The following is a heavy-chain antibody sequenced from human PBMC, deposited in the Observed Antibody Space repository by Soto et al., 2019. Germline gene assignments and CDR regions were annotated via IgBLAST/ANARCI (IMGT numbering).Heavy chain of an antibody. Sequence: QVQLVQSAAEVKKPGASLKVSCKASGYTFIRYGISWVRLAPGQGLEWMGWISPYNDYTIYAQKLQGRVPMTTDTSKRPGNMELRSLNSDDTAVYYCARGGFYHTSWGKLRHYGLDVWGQGTSVTVSS. V-gene: IGHV1-18*01. D-gene: IGHD3-16*01. J-gene: IGHJ6*02. CDR2: ISPYNDYT. CDR1: GYTFIRYG. CDR3: ARGGFYHTSWGKLRHYGLDV.